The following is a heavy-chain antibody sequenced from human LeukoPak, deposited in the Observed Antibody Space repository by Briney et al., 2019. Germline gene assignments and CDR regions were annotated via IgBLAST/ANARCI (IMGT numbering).Heavy chain of an antibody. D-gene: IGHD4-11*01. J-gene: IGHJ4*02. CDR2: ISRSGGST. CDR1: GFTFSSYA. V-gene: IGHV3-23*01. Sequence: GASLRLSWAASGFTFSSYAMSWVRQAPGKGLEWVSAISRSGGSTYYADSVKGRFTISRDNSKNTLYLQMNSLRAEDTAVYFCARSSTTVSGPYWGQGTLVTVSS. CDR3: ARSSTTVSGPY.